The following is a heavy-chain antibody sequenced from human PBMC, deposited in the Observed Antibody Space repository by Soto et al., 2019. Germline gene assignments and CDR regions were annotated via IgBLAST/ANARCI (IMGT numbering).Heavy chain of an antibody. CDR1: GGSMNSGGYC. CDR2: ISYGGTT. V-gene: IGHV4-31*03. D-gene: IGHD2-15*01. J-gene: IGHJ4*02. Sequence: QVQLQESGPGLVKPSQTLSLTCTVSGGSMNSGGYCWNWIRQHPGEGLEWIGCISYGGTTSYNPSLKGRVTISVATSKNQFSLKLSSVTAADTAVYYCSRGILVWGQGTLITVSS. CDR3: SRGILV.